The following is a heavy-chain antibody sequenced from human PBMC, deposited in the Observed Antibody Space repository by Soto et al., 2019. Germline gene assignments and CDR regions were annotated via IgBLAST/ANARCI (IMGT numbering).Heavy chain of an antibody. CDR3: ARTPGTNYDFWSGYHCWFDP. CDR2: IIPILGIA. CDR1: GGTFSSYT. V-gene: IGHV1-69*02. J-gene: IGHJ5*02. D-gene: IGHD3-3*01. Sequence: SVKVSCKASGGTFSSYTISWVRQAPGQGLEWMGRIIPILGIADYAQKFQGRVTMTGNTSISTAYMELSSLRSEDTAVYYCARTPGTNYDFWSGYHCWFDPWGQGTLVTVSS.